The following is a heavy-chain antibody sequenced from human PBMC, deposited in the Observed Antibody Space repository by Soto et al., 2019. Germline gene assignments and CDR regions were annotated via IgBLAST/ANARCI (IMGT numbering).Heavy chain of an antibody. CDR3: ARGGIH. CDR2: ISGSGTT. V-gene: IGHV3-48*03. Sequence: GGSLRLSCVASGYTFNSHEMNWIRQTPGKGLERISSISGSGTTKYADSVKGRFTISRDNAHKSIYLEMNSLRVEDTGVYYCARGGIHWGQGALVTVSS. D-gene: IGHD6-13*01. CDR1: GYTFNSHE. J-gene: IGHJ4*02.